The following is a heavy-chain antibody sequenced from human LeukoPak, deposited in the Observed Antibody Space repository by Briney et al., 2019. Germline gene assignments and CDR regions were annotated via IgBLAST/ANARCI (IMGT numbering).Heavy chain of an antibody. J-gene: IGHJ4*02. CDR2: ISTSSSYI. CDR3: ARGLEF. Sequence: GGSLRLSCAASGFTFSKYNMNWVRQAPGKGLEWVSSISTSSSYIYQADSVKGRFTVSRDNAKNSLYLQMNSLRAEDTAVYYCARGLEFCGQGTLVSVSS. V-gene: IGHV3-21*01. CDR1: GFTFSKYN.